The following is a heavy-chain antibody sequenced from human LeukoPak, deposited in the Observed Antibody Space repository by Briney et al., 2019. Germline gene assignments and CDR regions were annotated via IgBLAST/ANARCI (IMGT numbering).Heavy chain of an antibody. J-gene: IGHJ6*02. CDR2: ISSSGSTI. V-gene: IGHV3-11*04. Sequence: GGSLRLSCAASGFTFSDYYMNWVRQAPGKGLEWVSYISSSGSTIYYADSVKGRFTISRDNAKNSLYLQMNSLRAEDTAVYYCARAKLVTYYYYGMDVWGQGTTVTVS. CDR1: GFTFSDYY. D-gene: IGHD2-21*02. CDR3: ARAKLVTYYYYGMDV.